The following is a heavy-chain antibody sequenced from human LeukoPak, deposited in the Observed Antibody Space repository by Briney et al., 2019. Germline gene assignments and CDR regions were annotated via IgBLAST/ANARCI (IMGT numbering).Heavy chain of an antibody. CDR3: ARDQYYDFWSGYYPAWFDP. J-gene: IGHJ5*02. CDR1: GGSISSYY. Sequence: PSETLSLTCTVSGGSISSYYCSWIRQPAGKGLEWIGRIYTSGSTNYNPSLKSRVTMSVDTSKNQFSLKLSSVTAADTAVYYCARDQYYDFWSGYYPAWFDPWGQGTLVTVSS. D-gene: IGHD3-3*01. CDR2: IYTSGST. V-gene: IGHV4-4*07.